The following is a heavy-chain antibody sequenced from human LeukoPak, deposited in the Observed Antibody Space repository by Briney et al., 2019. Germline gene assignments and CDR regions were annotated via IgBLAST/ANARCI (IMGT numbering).Heavy chain of an antibody. CDR2: IWYDGSNK. CDR3: ASHYDSSGFDY. V-gene: IGHV3-33*01. CDR1: GFTFSSYG. D-gene: IGHD3-22*01. J-gene: IGHJ4*02. Sequence: PGRSLRLSCAASGFTFSSYGMHWVRQAPGKGLEWLAVIWYDGSNKYYADSVKSRFTISRDNSKNMLYLQMSSLRAEDTAGYYCASHYDSSGFDYWGQGTLVTVSS.